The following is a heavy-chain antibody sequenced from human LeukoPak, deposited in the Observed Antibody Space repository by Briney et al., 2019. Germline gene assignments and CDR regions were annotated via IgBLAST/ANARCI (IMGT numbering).Heavy chain of an antibody. D-gene: IGHD6-19*01. J-gene: IGHJ4*02. V-gene: IGHV3-21*01. CDR2: ISSSSSYI. Sequence: GGSLRLSCAASGFTFSSYSMNWLRQAPGKGLELVSSISSSSSYIYYADSVKGRFTISRDNAKNSLYLQMNSPRAEDTAVYYCASHFIFLRYSSGWYTLDYWGQGTLVTVSS. CDR1: GFTFSSYS. CDR3: ASHFIFLRYSSGWYTLDY.